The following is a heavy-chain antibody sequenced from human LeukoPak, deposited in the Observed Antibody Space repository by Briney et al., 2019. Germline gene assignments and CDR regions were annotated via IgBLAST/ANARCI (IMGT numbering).Heavy chain of an antibody. J-gene: IGHJ4*02. V-gene: IGHV3-7*01. CDR2: ILPDGSQK. Sequence: GGSLRLSCVASDFTFSFYWMTWVRQAPGKGLEWVANILPDGSQKYYVDSVKGRFTISRDNPKNSLYLQINSPRAEDTAVYYCGRLAHNAWYAIDYWGQGTLVTVSS. CDR3: GRLAHNAWYAIDY. CDR1: DFTFSFYW. D-gene: IGHD6-13*01.